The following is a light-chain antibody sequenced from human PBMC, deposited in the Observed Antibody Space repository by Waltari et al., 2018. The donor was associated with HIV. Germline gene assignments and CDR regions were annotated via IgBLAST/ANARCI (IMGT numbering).Light chain of an antibody. J-gene: IGKJ2*01. Sequence: DIQMTQSPSSLSASVGDRVNITCRASQRISSYLHWYQQKPGKAPKLLISAAFNLQSGVPSRFSGGRSGTDFTLTIGSLQVEDLANYYCQQSYSSPPTFGQGTNLEIK. CDR3: QQSYSSPPT. CDR2: AAF. V-gene: IGKV1-39*01. CDR1: QRISSY.